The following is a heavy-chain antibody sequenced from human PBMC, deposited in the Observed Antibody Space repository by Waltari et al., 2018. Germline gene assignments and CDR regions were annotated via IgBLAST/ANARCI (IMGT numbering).Heavy chain of an antibody. CDR2: INPNSGGT. J-gene: IGHJ4*02. CDR1: GYTFTGYY. CDR3: ARDPCEDLGCDIVVVPAAHHFDY. Sequence: QVQLVQSGAEVKKPGASVKVSCKASGYTFTGYYMHWVRQAPGQGLEWMGWINPNSGGTNYAQKFQGRVTMTRDTSISTAYMELSRLRSDDTAVYYCARDPCEDLGCDIVVVPAAHHFDYWPGNPGHRLL. D-gene: IGHD2-2*01. V-gene: IGHV1-2*02.